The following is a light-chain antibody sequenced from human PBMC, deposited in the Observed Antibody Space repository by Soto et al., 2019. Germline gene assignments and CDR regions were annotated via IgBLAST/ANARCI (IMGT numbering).Light chain of an antibody. CDR2: EVS. Sequence: QSALTQPASVSGSPGQSITISCTGTSSDVGGYNYVSWYQQHLGKAPKLIIYEVSNRPSGVSNRFSGSKSDNTASLTISGLQAEDEADYYCSSYTSSNTYVFGTGTKVTVL. CDR3: SSYTSSNTYV. J-gene: IGLJ1*01. V-gene: IGLV2-14*01. CDR1: SSDVGGYNY.